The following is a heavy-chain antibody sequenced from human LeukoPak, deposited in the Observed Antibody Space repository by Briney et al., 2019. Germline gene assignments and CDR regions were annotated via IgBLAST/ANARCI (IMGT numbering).Heavy chain of an antibody. Sequence: ASVRVSCTASGYTFSDYYIHWVRQAPGQGLEWMGWINPNSSGTTYAQKFQGRVTMTTDSSISTAYMELRRLRSDDTAVYYCAREGRAAADTNWFDPWGQGTLVTVSS. J-gene: IGHJ5*02. V-gene: IGHV1-2*02. CDR2: INPNSSGT. CDR3: AREGRAAADTNWFDP. D-gene: IGHD6-13*01. CDR1: GYTFSDYY.